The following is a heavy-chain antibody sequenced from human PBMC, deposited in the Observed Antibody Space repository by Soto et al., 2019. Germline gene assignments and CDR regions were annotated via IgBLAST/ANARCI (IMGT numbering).Heavy chain of an antibody. D-gene: IGHD6-13*01. J-gene: IGHJ4*02. CDR3: ARDRNSSPDY. V-gene: IGHV3-30-3*01. CDR1: GFTFSSYA. Sequence: VQLVESGGGVVQPGRSLRLSCAASGFTFSSYAMHWVRQAPGKGLEWVAVISYDGSNKYYADSVKGRFTISRDNSKNTLYLQMNSLRAEDTAVYYCARDRNSSPDYWGQGTLVTVSS. CDR2: ISYDGSNK.